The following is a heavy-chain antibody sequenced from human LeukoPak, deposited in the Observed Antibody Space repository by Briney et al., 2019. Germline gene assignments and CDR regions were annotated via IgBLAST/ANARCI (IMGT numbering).Heavy chain of an antibody. V-gene: IGHV3-30-3*01. CDR3: ARDLGPMTWGTYYYGMDV. CDR1: GFTFSSYA. D-gene: IGHD7-27*01. J-gene: IGHJ6*02. Sequence: PGRSLRLSCAASGFTFSSYAMHWVRQAPGKGLEWVAVISYVGSNKCYADSVKGRFTISRDNSKNTLYLQMNSLRAEDTAVYYCARDLGPMTWGTYYYGMDVWGQGTTVTVSS. CDR2: ISYVGSNK.